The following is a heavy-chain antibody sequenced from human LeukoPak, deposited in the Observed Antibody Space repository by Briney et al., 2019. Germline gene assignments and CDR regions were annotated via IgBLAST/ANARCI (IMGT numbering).Heavy chain of an antibody. J-gene: IGHJ5*02. CDR3: ARARESGGGCCNWFDP. CDR1: GGSISSYY. Sequence: KASETLSLTCTVSGGSISSYYWSWIRQPPGKGLEWIGYIYYSGSTNYNPSLKSRVTISVDTSKNQFSLKLSSVTAADTAVYYCARARESGGGCCNWFDPWGQGTLVTVSS. V-gene: IGHV4-59*01. D-gene: IGHD2-15*01. CDR2: IYYSGST.